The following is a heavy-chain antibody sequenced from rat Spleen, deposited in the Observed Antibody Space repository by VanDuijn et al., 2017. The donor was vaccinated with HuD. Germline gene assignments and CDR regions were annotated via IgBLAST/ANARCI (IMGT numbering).Heavy chain of an antibody. J-gene: IGHJ2*01. Sequence: EVHLQESGPGLVKSSQSLSLTCSVTGYSINSSYRWNWIRKFPGNKLEWMGHINSAGSTNYNPSLRSRISIARDTSKNQFFLQVNSVIIDDTATYYCARADIAAISADGVWGQGVMVTVSS. V-gene: IGHV3-3*01. CDR3: ARADIAAISADGV. D-gene: IGHD1-2*01. CDR1: GYSINSSYR. CDR2: INSAGST.